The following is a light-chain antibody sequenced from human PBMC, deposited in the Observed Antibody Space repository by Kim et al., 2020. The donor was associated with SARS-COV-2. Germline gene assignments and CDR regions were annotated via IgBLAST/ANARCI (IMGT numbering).Light chain of an antibody. J-gene: IGKJ2*01. V-gene: IGKV1-5*03. Sequence: SPLSASVGDRVVITCRASQSNSMWLAWYQQKPGKAPKHLISKAASLQSGVPSRFSGSGSGTEFTLTISSLQPDDFGTYYCQQYDNYFGQGTKLEI. CDR1: QSNSMW. CDR3: QQYDNY. CDR2: KAA.